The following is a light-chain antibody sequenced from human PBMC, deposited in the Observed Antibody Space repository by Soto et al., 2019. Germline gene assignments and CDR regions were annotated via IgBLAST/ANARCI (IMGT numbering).Light chain of an antibody. Sequence: DIQMTQSPSTLSASVGDRVTITCRASKNINTWVAWYQQKPGKAPKLLIYDASSLESGVPSRVSGSGSGTEFTLTISSLQPDDFATYYCQQSYSTPPVTFGGGTKVDIK. V-gene: IGKV1-5*01. CDR2: DAS. CDR1: KNINTW. CDR3: QQSYSTPPVT. J-gene: IGKJ4*01.